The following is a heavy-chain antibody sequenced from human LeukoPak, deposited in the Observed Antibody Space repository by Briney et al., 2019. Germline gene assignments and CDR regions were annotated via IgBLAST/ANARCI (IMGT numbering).Heavy chain of an antibody. Sequence: SETLSLTCTVSGGSISSYYWSWIRQPPGKGLEWIGYIYYSGSTNYNPSLKSRVTISVDTSKNQFSLKLSSVTAADTAVYYCARGGGEDDFWSGYFRRGYYYYMDVWGKGTTVTVSS. CDR2: IYYSGST. CDR3: ARGGGEDDFWSGYFRRGYYYYMDV. V-gene: IGHV4-59*08. D-gene: IGHD3-3*01. CDR1: GGSISSYY. J-gene: IGHJ6*03.